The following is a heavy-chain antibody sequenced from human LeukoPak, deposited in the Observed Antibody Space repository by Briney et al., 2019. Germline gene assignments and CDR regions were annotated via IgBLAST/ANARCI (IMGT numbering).Heavy chain of an antibody. D-gene: IGHD3-3*01. Sequence: ASVKVSCKASGYTFTGYYMHWVRQAPGQGLEWMGRINPNSGGTNYAQKFQGRVTMTRDTSISTAYMELSRLRSDDTAVYYCAREVKNTIFGVVINNWFDPWGQGTLVTVSS. V-gene: IGHV1-2*06. J-gene: IGHJ5*02. CDR1: GYTFTGYY. CDR3: AREVKNTIFGVVINNWFDP. CDR2: INPNSGGT.